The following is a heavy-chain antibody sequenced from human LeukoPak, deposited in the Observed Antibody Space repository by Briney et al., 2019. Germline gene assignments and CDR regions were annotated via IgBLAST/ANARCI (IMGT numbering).Heavy chain of an antibody. V-gene: IGHV1-8*01. Sequence: ASVTVSCKASGYTFTGYYINWVRQAPGQGLEWMGWMNPNSGNTGYAQKFQGRVTMTRNTSISTAYMELSSLRSEDTAVYYCARRGGSGSYYPTIHYYYYGMDVWGQGTTVTVSS. D-gene: IGHD3-10*01. J-gene: IGHJ6*02. CDR1: GYTFTGYY. CDR2: MNPNSGNT. CDR3: ARRGGSGSYYPTIHYYYYGMDV.